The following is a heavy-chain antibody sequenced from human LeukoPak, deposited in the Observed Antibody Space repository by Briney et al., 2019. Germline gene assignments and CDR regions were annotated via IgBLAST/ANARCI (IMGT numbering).Heavy chain of an antibody. V-gene: IGHV3-30*03. Sequence: PGGSLRLSCAASGFTFSNYGMHWVRQAPGKGLEWVAIISHDGNIKYYADSVRGRFTISRDNSENTLYLQMNNLRAEDTAVYYCARSSSLRYFDWLGEKYNWFDPWGQGTLVTVSS. CDR2: ISHDGNIK. D-gene: IGHD3-9*01. CDR1: GFTFSNYG. CDR3: ARSSSLRYFDWLGEKYNWFDP. J-gene: IGHJ5*02.